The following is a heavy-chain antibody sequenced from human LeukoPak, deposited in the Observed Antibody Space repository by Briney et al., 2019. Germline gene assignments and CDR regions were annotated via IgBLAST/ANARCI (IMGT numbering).Heavy chain of an antibody. V-gene: IGHV4-39*01. CDR2: IYYSGST. Sequence: PSETLSLTCTVSGGSISSDSHYWGCIRQPPGKGLEWIGSIYYSGSTYYNSSLKSRVTISVDTSKNQFSLKLTSVTAADTAVYYCARSRTTSHDAFEMWGQGTMVTVSS. D-gene: IGHD2-2*01. J-gene: IGHJ3*02. CDR3: ARSRTTSHDAFEM. CDR1: GGSISSDSHY.